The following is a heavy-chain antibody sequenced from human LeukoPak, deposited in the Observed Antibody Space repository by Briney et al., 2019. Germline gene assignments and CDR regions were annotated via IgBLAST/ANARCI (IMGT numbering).Heavy chain of an antibody. CDR2: INPTGGSA. V-gene: IGHV1-46*01. D-gene: IGHD3-10*01. Sequence: INPTGGSASYAQKFQDRVTMTRDMSTSTFYMELSSLRSVDTAVYYCARGHGSGSTNYFDPWGQGTLVTVSS. J-gene: IGHJ5*02. CDR3: ARGHGSGSTNYFDP.